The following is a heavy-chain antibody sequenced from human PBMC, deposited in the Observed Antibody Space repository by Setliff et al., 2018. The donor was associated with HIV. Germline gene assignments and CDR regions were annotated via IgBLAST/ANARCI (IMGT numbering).Heavy chain of an antibody. J-gene: IGHJ4*02. CDR1: GESFSDYS. V-gene: IGHV4-34*01. CDR2: INHSGST. Sequence: PSETLSLTCAVYGESFSDYSWTWIRQPPGKGLEWIGEINHSGSTNYNPSLKSRVTISRDTSKNQFSLKMRSVTAADTAVYYCARGIAAAGRWGQGTLVTVSS. D-gene: IGHD6-13*01. CDR3: ARGIAAAGR.